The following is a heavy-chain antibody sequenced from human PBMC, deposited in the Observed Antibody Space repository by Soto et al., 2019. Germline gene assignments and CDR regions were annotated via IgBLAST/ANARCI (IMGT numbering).Heavy chain of an antibody. J-gene: IGHJ4*02. Sequence: QVQLVQSGAELKKPGSSVKVSCKASGGTFSSYAISWVRQAPGQGLEWMGGIIPIFGTANYAQKFQGRVTITADESTSTAYMELSSLRSEDTSVYYCASTYYGSGSYYPPGDYWGQGTLVTVSS. CDR2: IIPIFGTA. D-gene: IGHD3-10*01. CDR3: ASTYYGSGSYYPPGDY. CDR1: GGTFSSYA. V-gene: IGHV1-69*12.